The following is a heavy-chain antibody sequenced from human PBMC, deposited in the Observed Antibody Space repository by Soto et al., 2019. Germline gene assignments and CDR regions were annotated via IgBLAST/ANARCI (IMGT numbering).Heavy chain of an antibody. CDR1: GFTFKDAL. CDR2: IKSKTYGGTT. D-gene: IGHD1-1*01. CDR3: TTDHLSTGTKT. Sequence: PGGSLRLSWAASGFTFKDALISLVRQAPGAGMEWVGRIKSKTYGGTTDFAAPVKGGFTISRDVSKTTLYLQMHNLKTEATAVYYCTTDHLSTGTKTGGQGTRDAVSS. J-gene: IGHJ4*02. V-gene: IGHV3-15*01.